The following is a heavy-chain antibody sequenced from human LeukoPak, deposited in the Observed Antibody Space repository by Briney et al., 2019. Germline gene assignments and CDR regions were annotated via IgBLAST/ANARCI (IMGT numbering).Heavy chain of an antibody. Sequence: GGSLRLSCAASGFTFSSYAMHWVRQAPGKGLEWVAVISCDGSNKYYADSVKGRFTISRDNSKNTLYLQMNSLRAEDTAVYYCARDGAAAAHWGQGTLVTVSS. CDR1: GFTFSSYA. J-gene: IGHJ4*02. V-gene: IGHV3-30-3*01. D-gene: IGHD6-13*01. CDR3: ARDGAAAAH. CDR2: ISCDGSNK.